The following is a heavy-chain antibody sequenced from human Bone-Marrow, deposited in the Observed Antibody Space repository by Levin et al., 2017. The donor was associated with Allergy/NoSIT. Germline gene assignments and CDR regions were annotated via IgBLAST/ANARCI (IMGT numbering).Heavy chain of an antibody. CDR2: ISSSSAYI. J-gene: IGHJ4*02. D-gene: IGHD3-10*01. V-gene: IGHV3-21*01. Sequence: GESLKISCAASGFTFSNFTITWVRQTPGKGLEWVSSISSSSAYIYYADSLKGRFTISRDNAKNSLYLQMNSLRAEDTAVYYCARVGSYRSGSYFFDYWGQGTLVTVSS. CDR3: ARVGSYRSGSYFFDY. CDR1: GFTFSNFT.